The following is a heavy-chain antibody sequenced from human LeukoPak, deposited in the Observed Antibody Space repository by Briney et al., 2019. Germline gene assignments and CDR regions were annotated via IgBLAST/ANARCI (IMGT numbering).Heavy chain of an antibody. CDR3: AKSRCSTSCYGGDY. V-gene: IGHV3-23*01. J-gene: IGHJ4*02. D-gene: IGHD2-2*01. CDR1: GFPFSSYA. Sequence: GGSLRLSCAASGFPFSSYAMNWVRQAPGKGLEWVSSTSGSGGSAYYAHSVKGRFTISRDNSKNTLYLQMNSLRAEDTAVYYCAKSRCSTSCYGGDYWGQGTLVTVSS. CDR2: TSGSGGSA.